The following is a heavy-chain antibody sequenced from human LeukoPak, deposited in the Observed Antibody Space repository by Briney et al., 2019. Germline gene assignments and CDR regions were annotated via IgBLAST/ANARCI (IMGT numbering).Heavy chain of an antibody. Sequence: GGSLRLSCAASGFTFSSYSMNWVRQAPGKGLEWVSYISSSSSTIYYADSVKGRFTISRDNAENSLYLQMNSLRVEDTAVYYCGKDPNGNFIGAFDFWGQGTMVTVSS. D-gene: IGHD4-23*01. CDR3: GKDPNGNFIGAFDF. J-gene: IGHJ3*01. CDR2: ISSSSSTI. V-gene: IGHV3-48*01. CDR1: GFTFSSYS.